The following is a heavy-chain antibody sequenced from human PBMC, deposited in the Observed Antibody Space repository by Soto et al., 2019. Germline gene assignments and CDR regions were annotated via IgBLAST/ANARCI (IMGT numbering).Heavy chain of an antibody. CDR1: GFTSSGYS. J-gene: IGHJ4*02. CDR2: ISSRSTNI. CDR3: AKFTEPGYSSIWYYFEY. D-gene: IGHD6-19*01. Sequence: PGGSLRLSCVGSGFTSSGYSMAWVRQAPGRGLEWVASISSRSTNIDYADSVKGRFTISRDNAKNLVSLQMSSLRGEDTALYYCAKFTEPGYSSIWYYFEYWGQGTPVTVSS. V-gene: IGHV3-21*06.